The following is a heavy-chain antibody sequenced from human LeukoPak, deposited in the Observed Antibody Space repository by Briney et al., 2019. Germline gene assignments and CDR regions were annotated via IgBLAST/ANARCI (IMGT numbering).Heavy chain of an antibody. CDR3: AREFARRYCSSTSCYGGDY. CDR2: INPNSGGT. CDR1: GYTFTGYY. Sequence: ASVKVSCKASGYTFTGYYMHWVRQAPGQGLEWMGWINPNSGGTNYAQKFQGRVTMTRDTSISTAYMELSRLRSDDTAVYYCAREFARRYCSSTSCYGGDYWGQGTLVTVSS. J-gene: IGHJ4*02. D-gene: IGHD2-2*01. V-gene: IGHV1-2*02.